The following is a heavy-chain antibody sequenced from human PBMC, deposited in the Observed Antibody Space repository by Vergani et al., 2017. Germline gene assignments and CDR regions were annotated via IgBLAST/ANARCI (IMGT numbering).Heavy chain of an antibody. CDR1: GGSVSSGSYY. CDR2: IYYSGST. Sequence: QVQLQESGPGLVKPSETLSLTCTVSGGSVSSGSYYWSWIRQPPGKGLEWIGYIYYSGSTNYNPSLKSRVTISVDTSKNQFSLKLSSVTAADTAVYYCARSRGDDSSGYQGDFQHWGQGTLVTVSS. J-gene: IGHJ1*01. D-gene: IGHD3-22*01. V-gene: IGHV4-61*01. CDR3: ARSRGDDSSGYQGDFQH.